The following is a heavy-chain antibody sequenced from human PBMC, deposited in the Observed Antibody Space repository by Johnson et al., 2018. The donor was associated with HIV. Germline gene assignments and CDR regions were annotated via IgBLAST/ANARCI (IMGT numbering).Heavy chain of an antibody. V-gene: IGHV3-30*03. Sequence: QMLLVESGGGLVPPGGSLRLSCAASGFTVSSNYMSWVRQAPGRGLEWVAVISYDGSDKYYADSVRGRFTISRDNSKNTLYLQMNSLRAEDTAVYYCASRYTVDAFDIWGQGTMVTVSS. CDR3: ASRYTVDAFDI. D-gene: IGHD1-1*01. CDR1: GFTVSSNY. CDR2: ISYDGSDK. J-gene: IGHJ3*02.